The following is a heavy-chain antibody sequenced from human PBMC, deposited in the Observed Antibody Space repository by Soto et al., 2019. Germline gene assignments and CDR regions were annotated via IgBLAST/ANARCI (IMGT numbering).Heavy chain of an antibody. J-gene: IGHJ4*01. Sequence: SQTLSLTCAITGDSVSSNSAGWSWVRQSPSRGLEWLGRTYYRSKWYYEYAVSVRGRITINPDTSKNQYSQQLNSVTPEDTAVYFCARGEQYSGRIFDYWGQGTLLTVSS. V-gene: IGHV6-1*01. D-gene: IGHD1-26*01. CDR1: GDSVSSNSAG. CDR3: ARGEQYSGRIFDY. CDR2: TYYRSKWYY.